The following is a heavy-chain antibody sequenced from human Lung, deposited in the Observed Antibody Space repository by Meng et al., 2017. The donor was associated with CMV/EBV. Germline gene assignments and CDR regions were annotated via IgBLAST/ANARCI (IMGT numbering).Heavy chain of an antibody. CDR1: GSINSNTYY. J-gene: IGHJ6*02. CDR3: ARDRQQLVGYYGMDV. CDR2: IYYSGST. Sequence: GSINSNTYYWAWIRQPPGKGLEWIGSIYYSGSTYYNPSLKRRVTISIDTSRNQFSLKLSSVTAADTAVYYCARDRQQLVGYYGMDVWGQGTTVTVSS. D-gene: IGHD6-13*01. V-gene: IGHV4-39*07.